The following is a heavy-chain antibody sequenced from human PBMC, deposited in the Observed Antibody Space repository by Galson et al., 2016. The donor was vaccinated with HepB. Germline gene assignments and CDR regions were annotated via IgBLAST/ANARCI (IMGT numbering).Heavy chain of an antibody. J-gene: IGHJ4*02. CDR2: IYRGGGT. Sequence: SLRLSCAASGLTVSSYYMSWVRQAPGKGLEWVSVIYRGGGTFYADSVKGRFTISRDISKNTVYPQMNSRRDEDTAVYYCASTIDDRPAKYYFDDWGQGTLVTVSS. V-gene: IGHV3-66*01. CDR1: GLTVSSYY. CDR3: ASTIDDRPAKYYFDD. D-gene: IGHD3-22*01.